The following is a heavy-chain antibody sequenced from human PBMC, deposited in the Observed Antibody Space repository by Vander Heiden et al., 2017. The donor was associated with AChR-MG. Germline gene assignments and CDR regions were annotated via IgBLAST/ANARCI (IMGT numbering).Heavy chain of an antibody. J-gene: IGHJ6*03. CDR2: IIPIFGTA. V-gene: IGHV1-69*06. D-gene: IGHD1-7*01. CDR1: GGTFSSYA. CDR3: ASEEGRVTGTTLSDYYYYYMDV. Sequence: QVQLVQSGAEVKKPGSSVKVSCKASGGTFSSYAISWVRQAPGQGLEWMGGIIPIFGTANYAQKFQGRVTITADKSTSTAYMELSSLRSEDTAVYYCASEEGRVTGTTLSDYYYYYMDVWGKGTTVTVSS.